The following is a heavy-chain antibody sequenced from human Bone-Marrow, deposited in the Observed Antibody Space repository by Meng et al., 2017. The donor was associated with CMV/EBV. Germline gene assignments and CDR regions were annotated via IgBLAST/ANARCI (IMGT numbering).Heavy chain of an antibody. V-gene: IGHV4-59*01. CDR1: GGSISSYY. Sequence: SETLSLTCTVSGGSISSYYWSWIRQPPGKGLEWIGCIYYSGSTNYNPSLKSRVTISVDTSKNQFSLKLSSVTAADTAVYYCARDEVKSSGWFNWFDPWGQGTLVTVS. CDR2: IYYSGST. CDR3: ARDEVKSSGWFNWFDP. J-gene: IGHJ5*02. D-gene: IGHD6-19*01.